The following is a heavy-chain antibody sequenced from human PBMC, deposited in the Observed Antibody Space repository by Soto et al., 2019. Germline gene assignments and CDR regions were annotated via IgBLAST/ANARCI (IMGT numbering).Heavy chain of an antibody. V-gene: IGHV4-39*01. J-gene: IGHJ4*02. Sequence: QLQLQESGPGLVKPSETLSLTCTVSGGSISSSSYYWGWIRQPPGKGLEWIGSIYYSGSTYYNPSLKSRVTLSVDTSKNQFSLKLSSVTAADTAVYYCARQGSSGWWGYWGQGTLVTVSS. CDR1: GGSISSSSYY. CDR3: ARQGSSGWWGY. D-gene: IGHD6-19*01. CDR2: IYYSGST.